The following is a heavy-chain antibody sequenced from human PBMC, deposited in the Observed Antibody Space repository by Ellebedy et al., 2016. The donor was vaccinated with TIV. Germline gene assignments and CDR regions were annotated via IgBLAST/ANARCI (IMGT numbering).Heavy chain of an antibody. J-gene: IGHJ5*02. CDR1: GGSISSYY. V-gene: IGHV4-59*08. CDR3: ARRRYYGSGSYFDP. Sequence: MPSETLSLTCTVSGGSISSYYWSWIRQSPGKGLEWIVYIYYSGSTNYNPSLKSRVTISVDTSKNQFSLELSSVTAADTAVYYCARRRYYGSGSYFDPWGQGTLVTVSS. D-gene: IGHD3-10*01. CDR2: IYYSGST.